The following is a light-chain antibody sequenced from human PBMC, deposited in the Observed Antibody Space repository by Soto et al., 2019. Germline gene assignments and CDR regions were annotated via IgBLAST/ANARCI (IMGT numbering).Light chain of an antibody. Sequence: EMVMTQSPATLSVSPGERATLSCRASQSVSSTFLAWYHQKPGQAPTXLIYDADTRATGIPDRFSGSGFGTHFTLTISSLVPEDFAMYYCQQSASSVTFGQGT. V-gene: IGKV3-20*01. CDR2: DAD. CDR1: QSVSSTF. J-gene: IGKJ5*01. CDR3: QQSASSVT.